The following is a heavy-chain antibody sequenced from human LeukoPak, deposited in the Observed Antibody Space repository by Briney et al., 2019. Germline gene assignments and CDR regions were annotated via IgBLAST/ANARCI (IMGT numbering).Heavy chain of an antibody. V-gene: IGHV3-30*18. J-gene: IGHJ4*02. CDR2: ISFDGNTK. CDR1: GFTFSSYG. CDR3: AKGQELDDGVFDS. D-gene: IGHD1-1*01. Sequence: GGSLRLSCAASGFTFSSYGMHWVRQAPGKGLEWVAVISFDGNTKYYADSVKGRFTISRDNSKNTLYLQLNSLRVEDTAIYYCAKGQELDDGVFDSWGQGTLVTVSS.